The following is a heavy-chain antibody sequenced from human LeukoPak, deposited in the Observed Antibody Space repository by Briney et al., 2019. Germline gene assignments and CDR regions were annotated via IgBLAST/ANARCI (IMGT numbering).Heavy chain of an antibody. V-gene: IGHV5-51*01. D-gene: IGHD4-17*01. CDR1: GYSFTSYW. J-gene: IGHJ4*02. CDR3: ARLPTDYGDYYFDY. CDR2: IYPGDSDT. Sequence: RGESLKISCKGSGYSFTSYWIGWVRQMPGKGLEWMGIIYPGDSDTRYSPSFQGQVTISADKSISTAYLQWSSLKASDTAVYYCARLPTDYGDYYFDYWGQGTLVTVSS.